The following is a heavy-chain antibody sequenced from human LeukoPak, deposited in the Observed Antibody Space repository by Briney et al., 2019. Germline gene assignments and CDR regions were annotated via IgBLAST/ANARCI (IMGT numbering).Heavy chain of an antibody. CDR3: AREWGAAADY. Sequence: GGSLRLSCVASGFTFLNYAVHWVRQAPGKGLEWVAVMSYDGNNKHYADSVKGRFTISRDNSKNTLYLQMNSLRPEDTAVYYCAREWGAAADYWGQGTLVTVSS. CDR1: GFTFLNYA. D-gene: IGHD6-13*01. J-gene: IGHJ4*02. CDR2: MSYDGNNK. V-gene: IGHV3-30-3*01.